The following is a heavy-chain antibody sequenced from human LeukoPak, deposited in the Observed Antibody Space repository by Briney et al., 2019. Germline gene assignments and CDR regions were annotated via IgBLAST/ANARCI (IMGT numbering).Heavy chain of an antibody. Sequence: PGGTLRLSCAASGFTFSSYSMNWVRQAPGKGLEWVSSISSSSSYIYYADSVKGRFTISRDNAKNSLYLQMNSLRAEDTAVYYCARDRDGYGSQTNWGQGTLVTVSS. D-gene: IGHD5-24*01. V-gene: IGHV3-21*01. CDR1: GFTFSSYS. CDR3: ARDRDGYGSQTN. CDR2: ISSSSSYI. J-gene: IGHJ4*02.